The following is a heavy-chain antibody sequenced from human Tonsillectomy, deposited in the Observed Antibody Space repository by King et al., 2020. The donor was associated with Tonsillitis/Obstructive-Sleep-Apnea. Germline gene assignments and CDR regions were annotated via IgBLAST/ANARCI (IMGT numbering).Heavy chain of an antibody. J-gene: IGHJ6*02. CDR3: AKERGGHFDFWSGSVYGMDV. V-gene: IGHV4-31*03. CDR2: IYHSGST. CDR1: GGSISSRNHY. D-gene: IGHD3-3*01. Sequence: QVQLQESGPGLVKPSQTLSLTCSVSGGSISSRNHYWTWIRQHPGKGLEWIGNIYHSGSTYYNPSLESRIIISLDTSKNQFSLRLNSVTAADTAVYYCAKERGGHFDFWSGSVYGMDVWGLGTTVTVSS.